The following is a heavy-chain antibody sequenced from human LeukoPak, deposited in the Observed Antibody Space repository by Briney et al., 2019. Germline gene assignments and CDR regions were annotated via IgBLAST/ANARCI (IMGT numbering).Heavy chain of an antibody. CDR3: ARDVGITAAGTDNYMDV. V-gene: IGHV1-69*16. CDR1: GDTFSSYT. D-gene: IGHD6-13*01. Sequence: GASVKVSCKASGDTFSSYTINWVRQAPGQGLEWMGGIIPMLGTVEYAQKFQGTVTITTDESTRTIYMEMSSLRFGDTAVYYCARDVGITAAGTDNYMDVWGNGTTVTVSS. J-gene: IGHJ6*03. CDR2: IIPMLGTV.